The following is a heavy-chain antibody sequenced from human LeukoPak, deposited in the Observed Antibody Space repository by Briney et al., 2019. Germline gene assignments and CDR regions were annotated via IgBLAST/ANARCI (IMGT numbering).Heavy chain of an antibody. CDR2: INHSGST. CDR1: GGSFSGYY. CDR3: ARGRMVHAIQTYNWFDP. V-gene: IGHV4-34*01. D-gene: IGHD2-8*01. J-gene: IGHJ5*02. Sequence: SETLSLTCAVYGGSFSGYYWSWIRQPPGKGLEWIGEINHSGSTNYNPSLKSRVTISVDTSKNQFSLKLSSVTAADTAVYYCARGRMVHAIQTYNWFDPWGQGTLVTVSS.